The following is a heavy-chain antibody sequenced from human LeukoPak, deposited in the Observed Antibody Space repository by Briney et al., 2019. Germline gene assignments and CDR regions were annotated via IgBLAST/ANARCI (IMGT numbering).Heavy chain of an antibody. CDR2: ISTRGGGI. CDR3: AKRLSYYFDY. J-gene: IGHJ4*02. V-gene: IGHV3-23*01. CDR1: GFMFSNYA. Sequence: PGGSLRLSCAASGFMFSNYAMSWVRQAPGKGLEWVSGISTRGGGIYYAESVKGRFTISRDNSKNTLYLQMKSLRAEDTAVYYCAKRLSYYFDYWGQGTLVTVSS.